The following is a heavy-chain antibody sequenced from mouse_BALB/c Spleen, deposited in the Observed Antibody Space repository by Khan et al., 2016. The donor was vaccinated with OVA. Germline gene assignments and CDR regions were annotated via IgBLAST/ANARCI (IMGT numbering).Heavy chain of an antibody. CDR3: ARSTTGYSIDY. CDR2: INPRSGDT. J-gene: IGHJ4*01. Sequence: VQLQESGAELARPGASVRMSCKASGYTFTSYTMHWVKQRPGQGLEWIGYINPRSGDTNYNQNFKYKATLTADKSSSTAYMQLSSLTSEDSAVYYCARSTTGYSIDYWGQGTTITVSS. D-gene: IGHD2-14*01. V-gene: IGHV1-4*01. CDR1: GYTFTSYT.